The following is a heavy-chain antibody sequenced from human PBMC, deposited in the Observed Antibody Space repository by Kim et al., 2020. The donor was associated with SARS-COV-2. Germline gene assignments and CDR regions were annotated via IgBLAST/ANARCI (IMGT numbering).Heavy chain of an antibody. CDR2: T. CDR3: VKGAWLDY. D-gene: IGHD5-12*01. V-gene: IGHV3-23*01. Sequence: TYYAESVKCRFTVSGDSARNALYLQRDSLRSDDTAIYYCVKGAWLDYWGPGTLVTVSS. J-gene: IGHJ4*02.